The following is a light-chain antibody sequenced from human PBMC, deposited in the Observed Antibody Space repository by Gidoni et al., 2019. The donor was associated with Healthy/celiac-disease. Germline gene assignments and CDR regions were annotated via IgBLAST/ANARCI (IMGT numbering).Light chain of an antibody. CDR1: SSNIGSNT. J-gene: IGLJ1*01. CDR3: AAWDDSLNGPNYV. Sequence: QSVLTQPPSASGTPGQRVTISCSGSSSNIGSNTVNWYHPLPGTAPKLLIYSNNQRPSGVPDRFSGSKSGTSASLAISGLQSEDEADYYCAAWDDSLNGPNYVFGTGTKVTVL. V-gene: IGLV1-44*01. CDR2: SNN.